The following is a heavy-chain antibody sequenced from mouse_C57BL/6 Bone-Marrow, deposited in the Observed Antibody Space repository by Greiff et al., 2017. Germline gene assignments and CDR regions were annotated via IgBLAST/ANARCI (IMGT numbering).Heavy chain of an antibody. Sequence: VQLQQSGAELVRPGASVKLSCTASGFNIKDDYMHWVKQRTEQGLEWIGWIDPENGDTESASKFQGKATITADTSSNTAYLQLSSLTSEDTAVYYCTTYSAMDYGGQGTSVTVSS. V-gene: IGHV14-4*01. CDR2: IDPENGDT. CDR1: GFNIKDDY. J-gene: IGHJ4*01. CDR3: TTYSAMDY.